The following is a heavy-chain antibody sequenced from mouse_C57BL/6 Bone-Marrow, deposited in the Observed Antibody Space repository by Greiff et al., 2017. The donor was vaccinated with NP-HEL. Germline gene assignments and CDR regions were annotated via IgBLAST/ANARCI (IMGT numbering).Heavy chain of an antibody. CDR2: IDPSDSYT. D-gene: IGHD1-1*01. J-gene: IGHJ1*03. V-gene: IGHV1-69*01. CDR3: AREGNYYGSSNWYFDV. CDR1: GYTFTSYW. Sequence: QVQLQQPGAELVMPGASVKLSCKASGYTFTSYWMHWVKQRPGQGLEWIGEIDPSDSYTNYNQKFKGKSTLTVDKSSSTAYMQLSSLTSEDSAVYYCAREGNYYGSSNWYFDVWGTGTMVTVSS.